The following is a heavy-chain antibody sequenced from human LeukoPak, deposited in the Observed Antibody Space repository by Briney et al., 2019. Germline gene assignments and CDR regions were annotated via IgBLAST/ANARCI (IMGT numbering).Heavy chain of an antibody. D-gene: IGHD6-13*01. J-gene: IGHJ6*02. Sequence: GESLKISCKGSGYSFTSYWIGWVRQMPGKGLEWMGIIYPGDSDTRYSPSFQGQVTISADKSISTAYLQWSSLKASDAAMYYCARLVSGSSWYYYYYGMDVWGQGTTVTVSS. CDR1: GYSFTSYW. CDR3: ARLVSGSSWYYYYYGMDV. V-gene: IGHV5-51*01. CDR2: IYPGDSDT.